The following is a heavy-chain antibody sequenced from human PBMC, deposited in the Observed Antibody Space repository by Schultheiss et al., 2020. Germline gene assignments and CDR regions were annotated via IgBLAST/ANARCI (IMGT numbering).Heavy chain of an antibody. CDR3: AKEGGNRTPYVDY. Sequence: GGSLRLSCAASGFTFSSYGMHWVRQAPGKGLEWVAVISYDGSNKYYADSVKGRFTISRDNSKNTLYLQMNSLRAEDTAVYYCAKEGGNRTPYVDYWGQGTLVTVSS. J-gene: IGHJ4*02. D-gene: IGHD3-16*01. CDR1: GFTFSSYG. CDR2: ISYDGSNK. V-gene: IGHV3-30*18.